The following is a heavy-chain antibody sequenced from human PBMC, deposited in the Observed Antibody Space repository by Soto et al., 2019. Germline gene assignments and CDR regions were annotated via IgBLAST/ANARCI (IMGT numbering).Heavy chain of an antibody. V-gene: IGHV4-39*01. CDR1: GGSISSSSYY. J-gene: IGHJ5*02. CDR2: IYYSGST. Sequence: QLQLQESGPGLVKPSETLSLTCTVSGGSISSSSYYWGWIRQPPGKGLEWIGSIYYSGSTYYNPSLKSRVTISADTSKNQFSLKLSSVTAADTAVYYCAGRTVTTPNWFDPWGQGTLVTVSS. CDR3: AGRTVTTPNWFDP. D-gene: IGHD4-4*01.